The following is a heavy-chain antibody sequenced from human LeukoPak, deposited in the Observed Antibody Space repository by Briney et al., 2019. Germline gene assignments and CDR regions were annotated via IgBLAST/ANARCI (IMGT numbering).Heavy chain of an antibody. J-gene: IGHJ4*02. V-gene: IGHV4-59*08. D-gene: IGHD5-18*01. CDR2: IFYAGST. CDR1: GGSIRSYY. Sequence: SETLSLTCTVSGGSIRSYYWSWIRQPPGKGLEWIGYIFYAGSTTYNPSLKSRVTISIDTSKNEVSLKLNSETAADTAVYYCASGERGYSYGPLDYWGQGTLVTVSS. CDR3: ASGERGYSYGPLDY.